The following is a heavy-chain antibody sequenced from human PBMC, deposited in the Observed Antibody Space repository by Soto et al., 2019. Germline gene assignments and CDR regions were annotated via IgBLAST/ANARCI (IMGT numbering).Heavy chain of an antibody. CDR1: GNTVPNYT. D-gene: IGHD3-22*01. CDR2: INAGNGNT. Sequence: ASVKVSCKASGNTVPNYTIHWVRQAPGQRLEWMGWINAGNGNTKYSQQFQGRVTITRDTSASTAYMELSSLRSEDTAVYYCARSSGYYYLEYWGQGTLVTVSS. V-gene: IGHV1-3*01. J-gene: IGHJ4*02. CDR3: ARSSGYYYLEY.